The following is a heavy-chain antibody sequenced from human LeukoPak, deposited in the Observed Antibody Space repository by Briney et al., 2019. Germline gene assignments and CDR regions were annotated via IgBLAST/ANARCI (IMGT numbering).Heavy chain of an antibody. CDR3: ATDPSGGLDAFDI. Sequence: ASVTLSLKVSGYTLTELSMHWVRQAPGKGLEWVGGFDPEDGETIYAQKFQGRVTMTEDTSTDTAYMELSSLRSEDTAVYYCATDPSGGLDAFDIWGQGTMVTVSS. CDR2: FDPEDGET. CDR1: GYTLTELS. J-gene: IGHJ3*02. V-gene: IGHV1-24*01. D-gene: IGHD1-26*01.